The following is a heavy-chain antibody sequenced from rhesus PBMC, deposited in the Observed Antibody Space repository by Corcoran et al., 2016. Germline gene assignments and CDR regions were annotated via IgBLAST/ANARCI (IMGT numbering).Heavy chain of an antibody. CDR1: GYTFTSYY. V-gene: IGHV1-180*01. Sequence: QVQLVQSGAEIKQPGASVKLSCKASGYTFTSYYMPWGRQAPGQGLEWIGQISPYNGNKGYARNVQGRVTITTDTSTSTGYMELSSLRSEDTAVYYCTRGGGYSGKWGLDSWGQGVVVTVSS. J-gene: IGHJ6*01. CDR2: ISPYNGNK. CDR3: TRGGGYSGKWGLDS. D-gene: IGHD5-42*01.